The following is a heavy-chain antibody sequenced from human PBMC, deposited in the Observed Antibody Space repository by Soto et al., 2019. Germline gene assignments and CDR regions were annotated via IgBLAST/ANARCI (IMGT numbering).Heavy chain of an antibody. CDR2: IYTSGST. V-gene: IGHV4-4*07. Sequence: ETLSLTCTVSGGSVSNFYWNWIRQPAGKRLEWIGRIYTSGSTNYNPSLRSRVTMSIDTSRNQFSLKLNSVTAADTAVYYCARSSHKESWFDPWGQGTLVTSPQ. J-gene: IGHJ5*02. CDR3: ARSSHKESWFDP. D-gene: IGHD6-13*01. CDR1: GGSVSNFY.